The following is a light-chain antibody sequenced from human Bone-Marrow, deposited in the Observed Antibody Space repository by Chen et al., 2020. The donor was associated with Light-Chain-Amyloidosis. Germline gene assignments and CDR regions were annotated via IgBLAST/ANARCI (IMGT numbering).Light chain of an antibody. Sequence: EIVMTQSPATLSVSPGERATLSCRASQSVSSNLAWYRQKPGQAPRLLIYGASTRATGIPARFSGSGSGTEFTLTISSLQSEEFAVYYCQQYNNWPLTVGGGTKVEIK. CDR1: QSVSSN. J-gene: IGKJ4*01. V-gene: IGKV3-15*01. CDR3: QQYNNWPLT. CDR2: GAS.